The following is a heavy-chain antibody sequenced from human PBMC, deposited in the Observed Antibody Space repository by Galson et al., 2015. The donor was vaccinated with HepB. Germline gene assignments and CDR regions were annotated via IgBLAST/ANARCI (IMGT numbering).Heavy chain of an antibody. Sequence: SLRLSCAASGFSFSDYYMTWIRQAPGKGLEWVSYITNSGTTIYYADSVKGRFTISRDNAKNSLYLQMNSLRAEDAAVYYFARFGYYDASGYWSDGMDVWGQWTTVTVSS. CDR1: GFSFSDYY. J-gene: IGHJ6*02. V-gene: IGHV3-11*01. D-gene: IGHD3-22*01. CDR3: ARFGYYDASGYWSDGMDV. CDR2: ITNSGTTI.